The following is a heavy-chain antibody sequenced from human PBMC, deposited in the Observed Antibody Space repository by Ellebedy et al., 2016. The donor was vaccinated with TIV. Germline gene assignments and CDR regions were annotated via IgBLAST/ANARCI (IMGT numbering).Heavy chain of an antibody. D-gene: IGHD2-15*01. Sequence: MPSETLSLTCAVYGGSFSGYYWSWIRQPPGKGLEWIGEINHSGSTNYNPSPKSRVTISVDTSKNQFSLKLSSVTAADTAVYYCARDVGYCSGGSCSYYYYYGMDVWGQGTTVTVSS. V-gene: IGHV4-34*01. CDR2: INHSGST. CDR3: ARDVGYCSGGSCSYYYYYGMDV. CDR1: GGSFSGYY. J-gene: IGHJ6*02.